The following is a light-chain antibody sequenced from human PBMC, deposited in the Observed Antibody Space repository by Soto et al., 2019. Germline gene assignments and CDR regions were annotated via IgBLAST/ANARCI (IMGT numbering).Light chain of an antibody. J-gene: IGKJ4*01. CDR2: DAS. CDR3: QQYNSLPLT. V-gene: IGKV1-33*01. CDR1: QYIGNY. Sequence: DIQMTQSPSSLSASIGDRVTITCHSSQYIGNYLNWYQQKPGRAPKLLIYDASNLHTGVPSRFSGSGFGTVFTLTINFLRPDDCATYFCQQYNSLPLTFGGGTKLDIK.